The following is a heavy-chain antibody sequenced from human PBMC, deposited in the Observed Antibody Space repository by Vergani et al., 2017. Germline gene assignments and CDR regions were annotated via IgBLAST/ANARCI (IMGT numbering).Heavy chain of an antibody. CDR2: ISAYNGNT. Sequence: QVQLVQSGAEVQKPGASVKVSCKASGYTFSTYGISWVRQAPGQGLEWMGWISAYNGNTNYPEKFQGRLTMTTDTSTRTAYMELRSLRSDDTAVYYCARDPSIAAAGDFGFDYWGQGTLVTVSS. CDR3: ARDPSIAAAGDFGFDY. J-gene: IGHJ4*02. V-gene: IGHV1-18*01. D-gene: IGHD6-13*01. CDR1: GYTFSTYG.